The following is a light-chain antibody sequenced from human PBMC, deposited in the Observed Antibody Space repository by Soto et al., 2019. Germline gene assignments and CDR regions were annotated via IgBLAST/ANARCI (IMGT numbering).Light chain of an antibody. CDR3: CSYAGYSVL. Sequence: QSVLTQPRSVSGSPGQSVTISCTGTSTDVGMYDFVSWYQQHPGKAPKLMIFDVSKRPSGVPDRFSGSKSGNTASLTISGLQAEDEADYYCCSYAGYSVLFGGGTKLTVL. CDR2: DVS. V-gene: IGLV2-11*02. J-gene: IGLJ2*01. CDR1: STDVGMYDF.